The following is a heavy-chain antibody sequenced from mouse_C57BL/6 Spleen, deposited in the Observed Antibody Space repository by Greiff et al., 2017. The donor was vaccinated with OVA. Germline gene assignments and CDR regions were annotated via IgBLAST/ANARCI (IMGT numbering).Heavy chain of an antibody. CDR3: TRDAYYGSSHWYFDV. Sequence: EVKLVESGEGLVKPGGSLKLSCAASGFTFSSYAMSWVRQTPEKKLEWVAYISSGGDYIYYADTVKGRCTISRDNARNTLYLQMSSLKSEDTAMYYCTRDAYYGSSHWYFDVWGTGTTVTVSS. J-gene: IGHJ1*03. D-gene: IGHD1-1*01. CDR2: ISSGGDYI. V-gene: IGHV5-9-1*02. CDR1: GFTFSSYA.